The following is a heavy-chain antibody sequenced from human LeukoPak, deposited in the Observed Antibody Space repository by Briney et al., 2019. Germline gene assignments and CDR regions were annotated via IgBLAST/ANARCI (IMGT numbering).Heavy chain of an antibody. Sequence: GGSLRLSCAASGFTFSNYAMSWVRQAPGKGLEWVSGITHDGGNAYYAHSVKGRFTISRDNSKNTVDLRMDSLRAEDTAVYYCAWGYCGGRDCYSFDYWGQGTLVTVSS. V-gene: IGHV3-23*01. J-gene: IGHJ4*02. CDR1: GFTFSNYA. CDR2: ITHDGGNA. CDR3: AWGYCGGRDCYSFDY. D-gene: IGHD2-21*01.